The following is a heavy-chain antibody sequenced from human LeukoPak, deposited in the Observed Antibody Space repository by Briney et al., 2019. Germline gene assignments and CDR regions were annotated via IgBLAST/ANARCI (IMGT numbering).Heavy chain of an antibody. CDR3: ARGLRGSVRYFDWSPPGY. Sequence: PRASVKVSCKASGYTFTSYGISWVRQAPGQGLEWMGWISAYNGNTNYAQKLQGRVTMTTDTSTSTAYMELRSLRSDDTAVYYCARGLRGSVRYFDWSPPGYWGQGTLVTVSS. CDR1: GYTFTSYG. V-gene: IGHV1-18*01. J-gene: IGHJ4*02. D-gene: IGHD3-9*01. CDR2: ISAYNGNT.